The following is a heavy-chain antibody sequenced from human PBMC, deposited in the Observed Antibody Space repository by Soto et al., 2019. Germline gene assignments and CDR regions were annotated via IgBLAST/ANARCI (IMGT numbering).Heavy chain of an antibody. Sequence: PGESLKISCKASGYTFTNYRIGWVRQMPGKGLEWMGLIYPADSDTTYSPSFQGQVSISADRSIRSAFLQWSSLRASDTAIYYCARHSTTSRWSGMDVWGQGTTVTVSS. CDR1: GYTFTNYR. J-gene: IGHJ6*02. CDR2: IYPADSDT. D-gene: IGHD6-13*01. CDR3: ARHSTTSRWSGMDV. V-gene: IGHV5-51*01.